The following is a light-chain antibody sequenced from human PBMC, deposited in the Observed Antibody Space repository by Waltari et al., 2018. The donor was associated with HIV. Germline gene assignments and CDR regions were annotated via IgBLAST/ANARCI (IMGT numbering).Light chain of an antibody. Sequence: EIVLTQSPGTLSVSPGERATLSCRASQSVSSNLAWFQQKPGQAPRLVIYGVHTRATGIPDRFSGSGSGTEFTLTISSLQSEDFAVYYCQQYNAWPRTFGQGTKVEIK. J-gene: IGKJ1*01. V-gene: IGKV3-15*01. CDR1: QSVSSN. CDR2: GVH. CDR3: QQYNAWPRT.